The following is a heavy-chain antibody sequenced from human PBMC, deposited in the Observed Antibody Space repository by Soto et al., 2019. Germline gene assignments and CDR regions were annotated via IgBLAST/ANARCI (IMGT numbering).Heavy chain of an antibody. V-gene: IGHV3-23*01. CDR2: ISGSGGST. J-gene: IGHJ6*02. CDR3: AKTFEMSLDVRWNDVGYYYYYGMDV. D-gene: IGHD1-1*01. Sequence: GGSLRLSCAASGFTFSSYAMSWVRQAPGKGLEWVSAISGSGGSTYYADSVKGRFTISRDNSKNTLYLQMNSLRAEDTAVYYCAKTFEMSLDVRWNDVGYYYYYGMDVWGQGTTVTVSS. CDR1: GFTFSSYA.